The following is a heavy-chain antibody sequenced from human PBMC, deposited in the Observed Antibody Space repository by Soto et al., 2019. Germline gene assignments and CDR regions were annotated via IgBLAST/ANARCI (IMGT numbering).Heavy chain of an antibody. Sequence: GGSLRLSCAASGCTFSSYSMNWVRQAPGKGLEWVSYISSSSSTIYYADSVKGRFTISRDNAKNSLYLQMNSLRAEDTAVYYCARTLKKDYYYYYYMDVWGKGTTVTVSS. J-gene: IGHJ6*03. CDR3: ARTLKKDYYYYYYMDV. CDR2: ISSSSSTI. CDR1: GCTFSSYS. V-gene: IGHV3-48*01.